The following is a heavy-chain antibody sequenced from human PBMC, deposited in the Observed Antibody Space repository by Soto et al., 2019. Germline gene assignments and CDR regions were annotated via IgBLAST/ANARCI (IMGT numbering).Heavy chain of an antibody. CDR1: GFTFSSYS. Sequence: EVQLVESGGGLVKPGGSLRLSCAASGFTFSSYSMNWVRQAPGKGLEWVSSISSSSSYIYYADSVKGRFTISRDNAKNSLYLQMNSLRAEDTAVYYCASASSGYLYYYGMDVWGQGTTVIVSS. V-gene: IGHV3-21*01. CDR3: ASASSGYLYYYGMDV. CDR2: ISSSSSYI. D-gene: IGHD3-3*01. J-gene: IGHJ6*02.